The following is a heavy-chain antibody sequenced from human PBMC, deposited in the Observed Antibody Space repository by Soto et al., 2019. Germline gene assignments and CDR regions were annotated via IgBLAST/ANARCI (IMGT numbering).Heavy chain of an antibody. D-gene: IGHD6-13*01. V-gene: IGHV2-70*11. CDR3: ARIRIAAAAYYFDY. CDR1: GFSLSTSGMC. CDR2: IDWDDDK. Sequence: SGPTLVNPTQTLTLTCTFSGFSLSTSGMCVSWIRQPPGKALEWLARIDWDDDKYYSTSLKTRLTISKETSKNQVVLTMTHMDPVDTATYYCARIRIAAAAYYFDYWGQGTLVTVSS. J-gene: IGHJ4*02.